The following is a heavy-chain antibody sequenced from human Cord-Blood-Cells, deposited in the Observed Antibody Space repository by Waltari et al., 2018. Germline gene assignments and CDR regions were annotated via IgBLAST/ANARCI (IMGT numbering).Heavy chain of an antibody. J-gene: IGHJ5*02. V-gene: IGHV1-8*01. CDR3: ARGQLNGQQLVQGP. CDR2: MNPNRGNT. D-gene: IGHD6-13*01. CDR1: GYTFTSYD. Sequence: QVQLVQSGAEVKKPGASVKVSCKASGYTFTSYDINWVRKATGQGLEWMGWMNPNRGNTGYAQKFQGRVTMTRNTSISTAYMELSSLRSEDTAVYYCARGQLNGQQLVQGPWGQGTLVTVSS.